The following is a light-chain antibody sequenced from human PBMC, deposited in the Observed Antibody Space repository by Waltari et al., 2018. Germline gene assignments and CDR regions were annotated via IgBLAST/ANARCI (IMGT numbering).Light chain of an antibody. V-gene: IGKV3-20*01. Sequence: EIVLTQSPGTLSLSPGERATLSCRASQSVSSNYLAWYQQKPGQAPRLLINGASTRATGIPDRFSGSGSGTDFTLTISRLEPEDFVVYYCQQYGSSPVTFDQG. CDR2: GAS. CDR3: QQYGSSPVT. J-gene: IGKJ5*01. CDR1: QSVSSNY.